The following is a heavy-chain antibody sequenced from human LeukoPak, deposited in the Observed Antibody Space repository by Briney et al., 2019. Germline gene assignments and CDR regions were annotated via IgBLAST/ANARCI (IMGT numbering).Heavy chain of an antibody. CDR1: GFSFSNHY. CDR2: INEDGSNK. V-gene: IGHV3-7*01. Sequence: GGSLRLSCAAPGFSFSNHYMRWIRPAPGKGLEWVANINEDGSNKWHLGSVKGRFTVSRDNARNALYLQMNSLRVEDTAVYYCTRVIVAVPGYFDYFDFWGQGALVTVSS. D-gene: IGHD6-19*01. CDR3: TRVIVAVPGYFDYFDF. J-gene: IGHJ4*02.